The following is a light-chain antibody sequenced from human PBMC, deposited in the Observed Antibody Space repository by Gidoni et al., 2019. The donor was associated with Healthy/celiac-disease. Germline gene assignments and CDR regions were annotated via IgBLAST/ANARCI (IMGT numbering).Light chain of an antibody. J-gene: IGKJ3*01. CDR1: QGIRND. V-gene: IGKV1-6*01. CDR3: LQDYNYPPT. CDR2: AAS. Sequence: AIQMTQSPSSLSASVGDRVTITCRASQGIRNDLGWYQQKPGTAPKLLIYAASSLQSGVPSRFSGSGSGTDFPLTISSLQPEDFATYYCLQDYNYPPTFGPGTKVDIK.